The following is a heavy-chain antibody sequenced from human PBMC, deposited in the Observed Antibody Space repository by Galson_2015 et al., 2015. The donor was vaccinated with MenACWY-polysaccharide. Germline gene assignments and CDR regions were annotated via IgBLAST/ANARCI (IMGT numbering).Heavy chain of an antibody. V-gene: IGHV5-51*03. CDR3: TSPGALSCYPDY. D-gene: IGHD4/OR15-4a*01. CDR1: GCSFPSYW. CDR2: IYPGDSDT. Sequence: QSGAEVKKPGESLKISCKGSGCSFPSYWIGWVRQMPGKGLEWMGIIYPGDSDTRYSPSFQGQVTISADKSISTAYLQWSSLKASLPGMYCCTSPGALSCYPDYWGQGTLVPVS. J-gene: IGHJ4*02.